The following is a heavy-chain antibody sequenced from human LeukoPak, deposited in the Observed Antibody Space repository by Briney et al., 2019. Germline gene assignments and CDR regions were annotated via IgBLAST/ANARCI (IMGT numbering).Heavy chain of an antibody. V-gene: IGHV4-39*07. D-gene: IGHD2-2*03. Sequence: SETLSLTCTVSGGSISSSSYYWGWIRQPPGKGLEWIGSIYHSGSTYYNPSLKSRVTISVDTSKNQFSLKLSSVTAADTAVYYCARALDIVVVPAAIIWFDPWGQGTLVTVSS. CDR1: GGSISSSSYY. J-gene: IGHJ5*02. CDR3: ARALDIVVVPAAIIWFDP. CDR2: IYHSGST.